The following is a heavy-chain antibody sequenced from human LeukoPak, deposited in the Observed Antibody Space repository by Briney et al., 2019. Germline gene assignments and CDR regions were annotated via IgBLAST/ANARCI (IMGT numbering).Heavy chain of an antibody. Sequence: VASVKVSCKASGYTFTSYAMNWVRQAPGQGLEWMGWINTNTGNPTYAQGFTGRFVFSLDTSVSTAYLQISSLKAEDTAVYYCARDKGTSYLSSFDYWGQGTLVTVSS. V-gene: IGHV7-4-1*02. J-gene: IGHJ4*02. CDR1: GYTFTSYA. D-gene: IGHD6-6*01. CDR2: INTNTGNP. CDR3: ARDKGTSYLSSFDY.